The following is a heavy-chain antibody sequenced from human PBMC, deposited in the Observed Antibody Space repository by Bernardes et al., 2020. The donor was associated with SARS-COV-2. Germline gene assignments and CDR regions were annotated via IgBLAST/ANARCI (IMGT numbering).Heavy chain of an antibody. J-gene: IGHJ5*02. D-gene: IGHD5-12*01. CDR3: ARRGDSGYEMAWFDI. V-gene: IGHV5-51*01. Sequence: GESLKISCRYFGYGFTNYWIGWVRQMPGKGPEWMGNIYPEDSDTTYSPSFQGKVTISADKSIKTAYLQWSSLKASDTAMYYCARRGDSGYEMAWFDIWGQGTPVTVSS. CDR2: IYPEDSDT. CDR1: GYGFTNYW.